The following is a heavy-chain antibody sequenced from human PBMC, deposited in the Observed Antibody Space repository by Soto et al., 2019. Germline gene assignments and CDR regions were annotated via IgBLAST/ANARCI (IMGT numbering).Heavy chain of an antibody. Sequence: GASWKVALQASGSTYSSYTFRWGGPAPGQGLEWMGRIIPILGIANYAQKFQGRVTITADKSTSTAYMELSSLRSEDTAVYYCARGHFWSGYSYFDYWGQGTLVTVSS. V-gene: IGHV1-69*02. CDR2: IIPILGIA. D-gene: IGHD3-3*02. CDR1: GSTYSSYT. CDR3: ARGHFWSGYSYFDY. J-gene: IGHJ4*02.